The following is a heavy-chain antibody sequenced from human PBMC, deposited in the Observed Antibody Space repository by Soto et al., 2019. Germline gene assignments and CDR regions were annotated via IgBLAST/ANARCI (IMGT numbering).Heavy chain of an antibody. CDR2: ISSDGGFK. V-gene: IGHV3-23*01. Sequence: GGSLRLSCAASGFTFGIYAMAWVRQAPGKGLEWVSGISSDGGFKGYIDSVRGRFTISRDNSNSRLYLQMNSWRGDDTAIYYCAKHTRTEHWGESWGHGTLVTDS. D-gene: IGHD3-10*01. CDR3: AKHTRTEHWGES. J-gene: IGHJ4*01. CDR1: GFTFGIYA.